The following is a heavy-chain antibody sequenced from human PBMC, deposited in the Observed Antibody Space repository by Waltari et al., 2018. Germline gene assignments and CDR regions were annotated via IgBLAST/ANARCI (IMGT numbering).Heavy chain of an antibody. CDR1: GFTFGDSV. J-gene: IGHJ4*02. CDR3: TRGSDYYIY. Sequence: EVQLVESGGVLAQPGRSLRLSCTDSGFTFGDSVMSWVRQAPGKGLEWVGLIRSKAHGGTTEDAASVKGRFTISRDDSKSIAYLQMNSLETEDTAVYYCTRGSDYYIYWGQGTLVTVSS. CDR2: IRSKAHGGTT. D-gene: IGHD3-3*01. V-gene: IGHV3-49*04.